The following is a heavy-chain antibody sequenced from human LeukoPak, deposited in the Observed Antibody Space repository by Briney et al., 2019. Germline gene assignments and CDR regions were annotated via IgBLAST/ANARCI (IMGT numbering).Heavy chain of an antibody. D-gene: IGHD3-9*01. J-gene: IGHJ4*02. Sequence: ASVKVSCKASGYTFTSYGISWVRQAPGQGLEWMGWISAYNGNTNYAQKLQGRVTMTTDTSTSTAYMELRSLRSDDTAVYYCARDRKDILTGYYIYWGQGTLVTVPS. CDR1: GYTFTSYG. CDR3: ARDRKDILTGYYIY. V-gene: IGHV1-18*01. CDR2: ISAYNGNT.